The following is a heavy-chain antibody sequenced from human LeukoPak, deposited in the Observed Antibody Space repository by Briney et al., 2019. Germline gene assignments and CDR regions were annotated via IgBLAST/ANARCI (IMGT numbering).Heavy chain of an antibody. Sequence: PSQTLSLTCTVSGGSISSGSYYWSWIRQPAGKGLEWIGRIYTSGSTNYNPSLKSRVTISVDTSKHQFSLKLSSVTAADTAVYYCARAQCSGGSCYYFDYWGQGTLVTVSS. D-gene: IGHD2-15*01. CDR1: GGSISSGSYY. CDR2: IYTSGST. V-gene: IGHV4-61*02. J-gene: IGHJ4*02. CDR3: ARAQCSGGSCYYFDY.